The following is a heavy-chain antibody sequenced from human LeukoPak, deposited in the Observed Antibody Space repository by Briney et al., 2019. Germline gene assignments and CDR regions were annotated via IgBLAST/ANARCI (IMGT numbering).Heavy chain of an antibody. CDR1: GGSFSGYY. CDR2: INHSGST. Sequence: SETLSLTYAVYGGSFSGYYWSWIRQPPGKGLEWIGEINHSGSTNYNPSLKSRVTISVDTSKNQFSLKLSSVTAADTAVYYCARRDAGYYGSGNDAFDIWGQGTMVTVSS. D-gene: IGHD3-10*01. V-gene: IGHV4-34*01. CDR3: ARRDAGYYGSGNDAFDI. J-gene: IGHJ3*02.